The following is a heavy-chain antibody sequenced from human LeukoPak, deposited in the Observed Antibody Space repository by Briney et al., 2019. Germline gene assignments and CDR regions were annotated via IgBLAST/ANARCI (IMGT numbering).Heavy chain of an antibody. V-gene: IGHV3-21*01. Sequence: PGGSLRLSCAASGFTFSTYNMNWVRQAPGKGLEWVSSISSSSNYIYYADSLKGRFTISRDNAKNSLYLQMNSLRAEDTAVYYCARESGVTIPLYYYYYYMDVWGKGTTVTVSS. D-gene: IGHD2-2*02. CDR1: GFTFSTYN. CDR2: ISSSSNYI. CDR3: ARESGVTIPLYYYYYYMDV. J-gene: IGHJ6*03.